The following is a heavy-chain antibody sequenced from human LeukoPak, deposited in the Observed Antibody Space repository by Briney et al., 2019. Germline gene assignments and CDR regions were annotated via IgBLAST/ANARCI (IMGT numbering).Heavy chain of an antibody. CDR1: GYSISSGYY. J-gene: IGHJ5*02. CDR3: ARTRSIAVAGSRAGWFDP. CDR2: IYHSGST. Sequence: SETLSLTCTVSGYSISSGYYWGWIRQPPGKGLEWIGSIYHSGSTYYNPSLKSRVTISVDTSKNQFSLKLSSVTAADTAVYYCARTRSIAVAGSRAGWFDPWGQGTLVTVSS. D-gene: IGHD6-19*01. V-gene: IGHV4-38-2*02.